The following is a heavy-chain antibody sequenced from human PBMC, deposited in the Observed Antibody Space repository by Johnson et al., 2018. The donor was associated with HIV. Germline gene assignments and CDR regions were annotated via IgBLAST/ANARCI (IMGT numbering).Heavy chain of an antibody. CDR3: ARAVGGSYGGAFDI. V-gene: IGHV3-7*05. CDR2: IKQDGSEK. CDR1: GFTFSSHW. D-gene: IGHD1-26*01. Sequence: VQLVESGGGLIQPGGSLRLSCVASGFTFSSHWMTWVRQAPGKGLEWVAYIKQDGSEKYYVDSVQGRFTISRDNAKNSLYLQMNSLRAEDTAFYYCARAVGGSYGGAFDIWGHGTVVTVAS. J-gene: IGHJ3*02.